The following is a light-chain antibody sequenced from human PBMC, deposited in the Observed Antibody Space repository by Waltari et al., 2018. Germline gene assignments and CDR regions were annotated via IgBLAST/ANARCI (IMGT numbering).Light chain of an antibody. J-gene: IGLJ1*01. CDR2: GNS. CDR1: SSNIGAGYD. V-gene: IGLV1-40*01. CDR3: QSYDISLSGYV. Sequence: QSVLTPPPSGSGAPGQRVTLSCTGSSSNIGAGYDVHWYQHLPGTAPKLLIHGNSNRPSGVPDRFSGSKSGTSASLAITGLQADDEADYYCQSYDISLSGYVFGTGTKVTVL.